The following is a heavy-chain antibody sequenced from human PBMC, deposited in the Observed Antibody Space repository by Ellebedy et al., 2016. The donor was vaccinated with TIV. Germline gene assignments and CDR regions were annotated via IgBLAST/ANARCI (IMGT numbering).Heavy chain of an antibody. D-gene: IGHD6-19*01. J-gene: IGHJ4*02. CDR2: ISGSGGST. CDR1: GFTFSTYA. V-gene: IGHV3-23*01. CDR3: AKSRESGIPVAGKGRYYFDY. Sequence: PGGSLRLSCVASGFTFSTYAMSWVRQAPGKGLEWVSGISGSGGSTYSADSVKGRFTISRDSSKNSLYLQMNSLRAEDTAVYWCAKSRESGIPVAGKGRYYFDYWGQGTLVTVSS.